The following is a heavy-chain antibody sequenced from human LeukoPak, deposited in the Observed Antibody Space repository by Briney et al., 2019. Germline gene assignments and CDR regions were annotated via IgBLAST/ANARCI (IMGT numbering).Heavy chain of an antibody. Sequence: PSQTLSLTCTVSGGSISSGGYYWSWIRQHPGTGLEWIGYIYYSGSTYYNPSLKSRVTISVDTSKNQFSLKLSSVTAAGTAVYYCARDIGNYYDSSGYFDYWGQGTLVTVSS. V-gene: IGHV4-31*03. D-gene: IGHD3-22*01. CDR3: ARDIGNYYDSSGYFDY. CDR1: GGSISSGGYY. CDR2: IYYSGST. J-gene: IGHJ4*02.